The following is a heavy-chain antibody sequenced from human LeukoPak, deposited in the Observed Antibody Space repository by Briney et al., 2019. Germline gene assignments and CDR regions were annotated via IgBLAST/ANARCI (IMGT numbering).Heavy chain of an antibody. D-gene: IGHD7-27*01. CDR2: IYYSGST. V-gene: IGHV4-31*03. Sequence: SETLSLTCTVSGGXISSGGYYWSWIRQHPGKGLEWIGYIYYSGSTYYNPSLKSRVTISVDTSKNQFSLKLSSVTAADTAVYYCARDPGARRGYYFDYWGQGTLVTVSS. J-gene: IGHJ4*02. CDR3: ARDPGARRGYYFDY. CDR1: GGXISSGGYY.